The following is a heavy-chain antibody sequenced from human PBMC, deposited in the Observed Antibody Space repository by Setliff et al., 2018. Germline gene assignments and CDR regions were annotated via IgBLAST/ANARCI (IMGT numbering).Heavy chain of an antibody. J-gene: IGHJ4*02. CDR2: IIPIFGTA. D-gene: IGHD3-10*01. CDR1: GGTFSSYA. Sequence: ASVKVSCKASGGTFSSYAISWVRQAPGQGLEWMGGIIPIFGTANYAQKFQGRVTITTDESTSTAYMELSSLRSEDTAVYYCASLYFGSGSPTLDYWGQGTLVTAPQ. V-gene: IGHV1-69*05. CDR3: ASLYFGSGSPTLDY.